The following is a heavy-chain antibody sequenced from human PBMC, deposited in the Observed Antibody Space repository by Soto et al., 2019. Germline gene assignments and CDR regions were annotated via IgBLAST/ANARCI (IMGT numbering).Heavy chain of an antibody. J-gene: IGHJ4*02. CDR3: AKDCLRGEVPAALNFDY. D-gene: IGHD2-2*01. V-gene: IGHV3-30*18. CDR1: GFTFNNYG. Sequence: QVQLVESGGAVVQPGRSLRLSCVASGFTFNNYGMHWVRQAPGKGLELVALVSYNARKEYYADSVKGRFSMSRDISKNTMYLQMHTLRDEDTAVYYCAKDCLRGEVPAALNFDYWGRGTLVTVCS. CDR2: VSYNARKE.